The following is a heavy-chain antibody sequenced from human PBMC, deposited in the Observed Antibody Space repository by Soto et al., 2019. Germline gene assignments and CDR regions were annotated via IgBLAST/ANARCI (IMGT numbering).Heavy chain of an antibody. J-gene: IGHJ4*02. D-gene: IGHD6-19*01. CDR1: GGSISSGGYY. CDR2: IYYSGST. CDR3: ARGTSQWLYFQPPFDY. Sequence: PSETLSLTCTVSGGSISSGGYYWSWIRQHPGKGLEWIGYIYYSGSTYYNPSLKSRVTISVDTSKNQFSLKLSSVTAADTAVYYCARGTSQWLYFQPPFDYWGQGTLVTVSS. V-gene: IGHV4-31*03.